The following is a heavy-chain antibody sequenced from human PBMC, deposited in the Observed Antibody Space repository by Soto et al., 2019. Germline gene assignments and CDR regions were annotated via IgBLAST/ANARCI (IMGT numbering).Heavy chain of an antibody. CDR1: GFTFSSYA. CDR3: ERAVNYYDSSVYYFDAFDI. J-gene: IGHJ3*02. V-gene: IGHV3-30-3*01. D-gene: IGHD3-22*01. CDR2: ISYDGSNK. Sequence: QVQLVESGGGVVQPGRSLRLSCAASGFTFSSYAMHWVRQAPGKGLEWVAVISYDGSNKYYADSVKGRFTISRDNSKNTLYLQMNSLRAEDTVVYYCERAVNYYDSSVYYFDAFDIWGQGTMVTVSS.